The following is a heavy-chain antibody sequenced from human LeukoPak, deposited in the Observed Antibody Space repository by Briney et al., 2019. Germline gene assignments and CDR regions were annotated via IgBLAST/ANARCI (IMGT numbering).Heavy chain of an antibody. J-gene: IGHJ5*02. D-gene: IGHD2-2*01. CDR1: GDSVSSNSVT. CDR2: TYYRSTWYN. Sequence: SQTLSLTCAISGDSVSSNSVTWNWIRQSPSRGLEWLGRTYYRSTWYNDYAVSVRGRITVNPDTSKNQFSLHLNSVTPEDSAVYYCARRLTQYDCFDPWGQGILVTVSS. CDR3: ARRLTQYDCFDP. V-gene: IGHV6-1*01.